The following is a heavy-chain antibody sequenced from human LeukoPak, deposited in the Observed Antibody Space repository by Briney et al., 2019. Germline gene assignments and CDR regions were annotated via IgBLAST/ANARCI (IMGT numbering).Heavy chain of an antibody. V-gene: IGHV4-59*01. Sequence: SSETLSLTCTVSGGSISSYYWSWIRQPPGKGLEWIGYIYYSGSTNYNPSLRSRVTISLDTSKNQFSLKLSSVTAADTAVYYCARDVTWAYSSNWFGWDYWGQGTLVTVSS. CDR2: IYYSGST. J-gene: IGHJ4*02. CDR1: GGSISSYY. CDR3: ARDVTWAYSSNWFGWDY. D-gene: IGHD6-13*01.